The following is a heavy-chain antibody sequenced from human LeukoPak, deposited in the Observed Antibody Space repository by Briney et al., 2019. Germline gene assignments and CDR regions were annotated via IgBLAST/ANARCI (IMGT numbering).Heavy chain of an antibody. CDR3: ASALGGIVVVPAAMLNDAFDI. CDR2: INPNSGGT. CDR1: GYTFIGYY. Sequence: ASVKVSCKASGYTFIGYYMHWVRQAPGQGLEWMGWINPNSGGTNYAQKFQGRVTMTRDTSISTAYMELSRLRSDDTAVYYCASALGGIVVVPAAMLNDAFDIWGQGTMVTVSS. J-gene: IGHJ3*02. D-gene: IGHD2-2*01. V-gene: IGHV1-2*02.